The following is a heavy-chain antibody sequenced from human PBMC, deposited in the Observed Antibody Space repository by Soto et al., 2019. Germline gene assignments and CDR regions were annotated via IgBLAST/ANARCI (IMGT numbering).Heavy chain of an antibody. CDR2: IGTAGDT. Sequence: EVQLVESGGGLVQPGGSLRLSCAASGFTFSSYDMHWVRQATGKGLEWVSAIGTAGDTYYPGSVKGRFTISRENAKNSLYLQMNSLRAGDTAVYYCARGHSSGWYYFDSLGQGPLVTVSP. D-gene: IGHD6-19*01. CDR1: GFTFSSYD. CDR3: ARGHSSGWYYFDS. V-gene: IGHV3-13*01. J-gene: IGHJ4*02.